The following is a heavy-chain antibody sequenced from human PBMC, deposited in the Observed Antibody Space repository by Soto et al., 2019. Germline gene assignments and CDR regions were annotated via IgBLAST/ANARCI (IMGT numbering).Heavy chain of an antibody. J-gene: IGHJ4*02. V-gene: IGHV4-34*01. CDR2: INHSGST. D-gene: IGHD3-9*01. Sequence: SETLSLTCAVYGGSFSGYYWSWIRQPPGKGLEWIGEINHSGSTNYNPSLKSRVTISVDTSKNQFSLKLSSVTAADTAVYYYARAPATRVLTGYYYFDYWGQGTLVTVSS. CDR3: ARAPATRVLTGYYYFDY. CDR1: GGSFSGYY.